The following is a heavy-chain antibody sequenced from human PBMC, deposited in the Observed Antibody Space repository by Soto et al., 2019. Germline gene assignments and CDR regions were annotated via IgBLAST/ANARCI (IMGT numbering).Heavy chain of an antibody. Sequence: QVQLVQSGAEVKKPGASVKVSCKTSRYTFTTSGISWVRQAPGQGLEWMGWINTYNGDTEYAQKFKGRVTVTAETPTTTSYIELRSLRSDDTARYYCARGPYYYDGSGYLPAVATVDFWGRGTMVTVSS. CDR1: RYTFTTSG. V-gene: IGHV1-18*04. J-gene: IGHJ3*01. CDR2: INTYNGDT. D-gene: IGHD3-22*01. CDR3: ARGPYYYDGSGYLPAVATVDF.